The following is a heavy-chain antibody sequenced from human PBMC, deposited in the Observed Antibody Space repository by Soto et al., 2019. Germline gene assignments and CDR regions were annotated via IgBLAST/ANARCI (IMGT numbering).Heavy chain of an antibody. J-gene: IGHJ4*02. V-gene: IGHV3-30*18. CDR2: ISDDGTYK. Sequence: QVQLVESGGGVVQPGRSLRLSCAASGSSFSSYGIHLVCQVPGKGLEWVAVISDDGTYKHYTDSVKGRFTFSRDNSKISMYLHMLSLRAADTDVYYCAKDRGYYSSSCPFYWGQGTLVTVSS. CDR3: AKDRGYYSSSCPFY. D-gene: IGHD6-13*01. CDR1: GSSFSSYG.